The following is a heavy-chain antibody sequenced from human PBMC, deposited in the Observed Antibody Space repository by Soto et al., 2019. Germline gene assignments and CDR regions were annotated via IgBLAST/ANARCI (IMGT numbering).Heavy chain of an antibody. CDR2: IYHSGSA. CDR3: ARVPGVVVSADDAFDI. V-gene: IGHV4-4*02. D-gene: IGHD2-21*02. Sequence: QVQLQESGPGLVKPSGTLSLTCAVSGGSVSSSNWWSWVRQSPGKGLEWMGEIYHSGSAHYNPSLKSRATISLDKSKNQFSLRLTSVTAADTAVYYGARVPGVVVSADDAFDIWGPGTRVIVSS. CDR1: GGSVSSSNW. J-gene: IGHJ3*02.